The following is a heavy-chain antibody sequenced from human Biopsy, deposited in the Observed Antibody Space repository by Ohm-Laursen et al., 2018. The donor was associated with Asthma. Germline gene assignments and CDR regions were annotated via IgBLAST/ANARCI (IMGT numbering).Heavy chain of an antibody. J-gene: IGHJ6*02. CDR3: ASSGGNYGFYGMDV. CDR1: GGTFSNYP. V-gene: IGHV1-69*01. Sequence: SSVKVSCKASGGTFSNYPFTWVRQAPGQGLEWMGGIIPIFDTPNSAQKFQGRVTITADESTSTGYMELSSLRSEDTAVYYCASSGGNYGFYGMDVWGQGTTVTVSS. D-gene: IGHD4-11*01. CDR2: IIPIFDTP.